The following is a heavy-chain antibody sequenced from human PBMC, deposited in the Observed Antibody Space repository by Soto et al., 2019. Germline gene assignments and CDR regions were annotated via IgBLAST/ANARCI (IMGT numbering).Heavy chain of an antibody. J-gene: IGHJ4*02. CDR1: GYTFTTYA. Sequence: QVHLVQSGAEEKKPGASVKVSCKASGYTFTTYAIHWVRQAPGQGLEWMGWINAGNGNTKYSQNFQGRVTITRDTSASTAYMELSSLRSEDTAVYYWARTTDTSVDSWGQGTLVTVSS. CDR2: INAGNGNT. D-gene: IGHD1-1*01. CDR3: ARTTDTSVDS. V-gene: IGHV1-3*05.